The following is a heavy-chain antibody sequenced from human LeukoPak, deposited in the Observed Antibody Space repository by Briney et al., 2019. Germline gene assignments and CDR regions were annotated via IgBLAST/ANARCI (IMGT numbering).Heavy chain of an antibody. J-gene: IGHJ5*02. D-gene: IGHD6-13*01. V-gene: IGHV4-61*02. CDR3: ARGGGRQQANWRSSFDP. CDR1: GGSISSGGYY. CDR2: IQTSGST. Sequence: SQTLSLTCTVSGGSISSGGYYWSWIRQHPGKGLEWIGRIQTSGSTNYNPSLKSRVTMSVDTSKNQFSLKLNSVTAADTAVYYCARGGGRQQANWRSSFDPWGQGTLVTVSS.